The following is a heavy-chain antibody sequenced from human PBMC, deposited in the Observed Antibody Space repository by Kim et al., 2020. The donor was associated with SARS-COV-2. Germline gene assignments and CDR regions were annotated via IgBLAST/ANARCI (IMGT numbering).Heavy chain of an antibody. CDR3: AAVVGATQLIFDY. D-gene: IGHD1-26*01. V-gene: IGHV1-58*01. J-gene: IGHJ4*02. Sequence: YAQKFQERCTITRDMYTSTAYMELSSLRSEDTAVYYCAAVVGATQLIFDYWGQGTLVTVSS.